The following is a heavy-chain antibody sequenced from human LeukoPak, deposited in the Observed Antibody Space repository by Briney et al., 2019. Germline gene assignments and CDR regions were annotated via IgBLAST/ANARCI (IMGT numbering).Heavy chain of an antibody. D-gene: IGHD1-26*01. CDR3: ARADSGSYWGTDY. V-gene: IGHV4-34*01. J-gene: IGHJ4*02. CDR2: INHSGST. CDR1: GGSFSGYY. Sequence: KPSETLSLTCAVYGGSFSGYYWSWIRQPPGKGLEWIGEINHSGSTNYNPSLKSRVTISVDTSKNQFSLKLSSVTAADTAVYYCARADSGSYWGTDYWGQGTLVTVSS.